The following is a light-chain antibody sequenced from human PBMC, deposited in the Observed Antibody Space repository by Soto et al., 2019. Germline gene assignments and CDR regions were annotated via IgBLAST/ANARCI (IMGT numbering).Light chain of an antibody. Sequence: ILMALSPATLSVSPGERATLSCRASQSVSKNLAWYQQKPGQAPRLLIYDASTRATGIPARFSGSGSGTEFTLTISGLQSEDFAAYYCQQYNNWPPWTFGQGTKLEIK. J-gene: IGKJ1*01. CDR3: QQYNNWPPWT. CDR2: DAS. CDR1: QSVSKN. V-gene: IGKV3-15*01.